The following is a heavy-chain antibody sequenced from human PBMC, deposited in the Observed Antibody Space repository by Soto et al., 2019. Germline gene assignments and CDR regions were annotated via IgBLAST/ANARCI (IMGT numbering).Heavy chain of an antibody. Sequence: QVQMVESGGGVAQPGGSLRLSCAVSGFTFSAFAMYWVRQAPGKGLEWVALISYDGRNEDYAESVRGRFTISRDNSKNTLYLDMNSLSAEVSAVYFCAKGVVREPAYFDDWGQGTLVTVSS. V-gene: IGHV3-30*18. CDR2: ISYDGRNE. D-gene: IGHD3-10*01. CDR1: GFTFSAFA. CDR3: AKGVVREPAYFDD. J-gene: IGHJ4*02.